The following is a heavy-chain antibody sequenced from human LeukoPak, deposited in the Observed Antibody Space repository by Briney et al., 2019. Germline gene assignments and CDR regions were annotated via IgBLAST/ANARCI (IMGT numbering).Heavy chain of an antibody. V-gene: IGHV3-11*01. CDR1: GFTFSDYY. Sequence: GGSLRLSCAASGFTFSDYYMTWIRQAPGNGLEWVSYISGSGDTISYADSVKGRFTISRDNAKNSLNLQVNSLRAEDTAVYYCARVGVIAAAGTYDYWGQGTPVTVSS. CDR2: ISGSGDTI. CDR3: ARVGVIAAAGTYDY. D-gene: IGHD6-13*01. J-gene: IGHJ4*02.